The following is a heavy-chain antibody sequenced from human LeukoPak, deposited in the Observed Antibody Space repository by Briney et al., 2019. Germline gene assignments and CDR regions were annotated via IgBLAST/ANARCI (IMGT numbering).Heavy chain of an antibody. CDR2: IYYSGST. CDR3: ARHKAAAGGGDFDY. J-gene: IGHJ4*02. V-gene: IGHV4-39*01. CDR1: GGSISSSSYY. Sequence: PSETLSLTCTVSGGSISSSSYYWGWIRQPPGKGLEWIGSIYYSGSTYYNPSLKSRVTISVDTSKNQFSLKLSSVTAADTAAYYCARHKAAAGGGDFDYWGQGTLVTVSS. D-gene: IGHD6-13*01.